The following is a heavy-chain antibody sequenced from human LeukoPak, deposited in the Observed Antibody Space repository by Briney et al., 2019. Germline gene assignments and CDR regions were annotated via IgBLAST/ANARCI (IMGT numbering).Heavy chain of an antibody. D-gene: IGHD1-7*01. CDR3: IKDLRLDLHLDTFEI. CDR1: GFALDDYA. CDR2: ISWDSGNS. J-gene: IGHJ3*02. Sequence: GGSLRLSCAASGFALDDYAMHWVRQAPGKGLEWVSSISWDSGNSVYAGSVKGRFTVSRDNAKNSLYLQMNSLTPEVTALYYCIKDLRLDLHLDTFEIWGQGTMVTVSS. V-gene: IGHV3-9*01.